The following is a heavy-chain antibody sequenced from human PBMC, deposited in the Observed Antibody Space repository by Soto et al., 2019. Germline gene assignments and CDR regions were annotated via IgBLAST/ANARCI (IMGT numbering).Heavy chain of an antibody. CDR3: ARVRCSGGSCYPRWFDP. D-gene: IGHD2-15*01. Sequence: SETLSLTCAVYGGSFSGYYWSWIRQPPGKGLEWIGEINHSGSTNYNPSLKSRVTISVDTSKNQFSLKLSSVTAADTAVYYCARVRCSGGSCYPRWFDPWGQGTLVTVS. J-gene: IGHJ5*02. CDR1: GGSFSGYY. V-gene: IGHV4-34*01. CDR2: INHSGST.